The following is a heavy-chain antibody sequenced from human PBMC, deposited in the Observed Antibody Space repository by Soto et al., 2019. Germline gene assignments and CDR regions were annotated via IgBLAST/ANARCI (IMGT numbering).Heavy chain of an antibody. CDR1: GGSISSYY. Sequence: SETXSLTCTVSGGSISSYYWSWIRQPPGKGLEWIGYIYYSGSTNYNPSLKSRFTISRDNAKNSLYLQMNSLRAEDTAVYYCARDLNYGLFDYWGQGTLVTVSS. J-gene: IGHJ4*02. D-gene: IGHD4-17*01. CDR2: IYYSGST. V-gene: IGHV4-59*12. CDR3: ARDLNYGLFDY.